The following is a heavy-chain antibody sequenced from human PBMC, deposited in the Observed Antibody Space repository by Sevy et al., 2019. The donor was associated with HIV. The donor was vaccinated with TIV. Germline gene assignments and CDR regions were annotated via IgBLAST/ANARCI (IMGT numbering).Heavy chain of an antibody. J-gene: IGHJ6*02. Sequence: GGSLRLSCATSGFTFDAYAMHWVRQAPGKGLEWVSLISWDGGSTYYADSVKGRFTISRDNSKNSLYLQMNSLRVEDTDLYYCATASPQGGGSMSSVGMDVWGQGTTVTVSS. D-gene: IGHD3-16*01. V-gene: IGHV3-43D*03. CDR1: GFTFDAYA. CDR2: ISWDGGST. CDR3: ATASPQGGGSMSSVGMDV.